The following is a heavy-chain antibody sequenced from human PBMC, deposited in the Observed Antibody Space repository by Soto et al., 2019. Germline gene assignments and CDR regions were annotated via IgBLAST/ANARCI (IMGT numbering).Heavy chain of an antibody. V-gene: IGHV1-18*01. Sequence: ASVKVSCKASGYTFTSYGISWVRQAPGQGLEWMGWISAYNGNTNYAQKLQGRVTMTTDTSTSTAYMELRSLRSEDTAVYYCAFCSSTSCAGKPYYYYYMDVWGKGTTVTVSS. CDR2: ISAYNGNT. CDR1: GYTFTSYG. J-gene: IGHJ6*03. CDR3: AFCSSTSCAGKPYYYYYMDV. D-gene: IGHD2-2*01.